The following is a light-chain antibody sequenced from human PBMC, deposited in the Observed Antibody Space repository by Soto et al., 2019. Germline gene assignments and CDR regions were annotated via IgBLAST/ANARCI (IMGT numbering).Light chain of an antibody. J-gene: IGKJ4*01. CDR2: AAS. CDR3: QQYGSSHLT. CDR1: QSVAGSS. Sequence: EIMLTQSPGTLSLSPGDRATLSCRASQSVAGSSLAWYQQKPAQAPRLLIYAASNRATAIPARFSGSGSGTDFSLIINGLEPEDFAVYFCQQYGSSHLTFGGGTKVDIK. V-gene: IGKV3-20*01.